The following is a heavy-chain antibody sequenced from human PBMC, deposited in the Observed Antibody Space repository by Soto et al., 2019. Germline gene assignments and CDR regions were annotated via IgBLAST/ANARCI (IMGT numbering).Heavy chain of an antibody. CDR3: ARARFCTSTSCYHYFDF. V-gene: IGHV4-59*01. D-gene: IGHD2-2*01. CDR2: IYNNGRT. J-gene: IGHJ4*02. Sequence: SETLSLTCTVSGGSISSSSWSWIRQPPGRGLEWIGYIYNNGRTDYNPSLKSRVTISVDTSKNHFSLKLSSVTPADTAVYYCARARFCTSTSCYHYFDFWGQGTLVTVPQ. CDR1: GGSISSSS.